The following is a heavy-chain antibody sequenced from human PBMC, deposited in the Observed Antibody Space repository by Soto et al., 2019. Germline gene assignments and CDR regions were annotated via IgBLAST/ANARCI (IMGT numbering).Heavy chain of an antibody. D-gene: IGHD1-26*01. J-gene: IGHJ4*02. CDR2: ISGSGGST. CDR3: AKDRAGQGVLPLVCY. CDR1: GFTFSSYA. Sequence: EVQLLESGGGLVQPGGSLRLSCAASGFTFSSYAMSWVRQAPGKGLEWVSAISGSGGSTYYADSVKGRFTISRDNSTNTLYLQMNSLRAEDTAVYYCAKDRAGQGVLPLVCYWGQGTLVTVAS. V-gene: IGHV3-23*01.